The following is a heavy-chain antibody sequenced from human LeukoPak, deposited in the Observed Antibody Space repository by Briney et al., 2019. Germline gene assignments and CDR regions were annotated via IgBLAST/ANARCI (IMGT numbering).Heavy chain of an antibody. D-gene: IGHD5-24*01. CDR3: AGGSRRDGYDY. CDR1: GFTVSSNY. Sequence: GGSLRLSCAASGFTVSSNYMSWVRQAPGKGLEWVSVIYSGGDAHSADSVKGRFTISRHNSKNTLYLQMNSLRAEDTAVYYCAGGSRRDGYDYWGQGTLVTVSS. CDR2: IYSGGDA. V-gene: IGHV3-53*04. J-gene: IGHJ4*02.